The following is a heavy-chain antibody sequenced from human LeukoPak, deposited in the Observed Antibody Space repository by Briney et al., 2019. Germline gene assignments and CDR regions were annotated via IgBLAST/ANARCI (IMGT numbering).Heavy chain of an antibody. J-gene: IGHJ4*02. D-gene: IGHD4-23*01. Sequence: GASVTVSFKASGYTFTDYYMHWVRQAPGQGLEWMGWINPNSGGTNYAQKFQGRVTMTRDTSISTAYMELSRLRSDDTAVYYCAREDYGGIYYFDYWGQGTLVTVSS. V-gene: IGHV1-2*02. CDR1: GYTFTDYY. CDR3: AREDYGGIYYFDY. CDR2: INPNSGGT.